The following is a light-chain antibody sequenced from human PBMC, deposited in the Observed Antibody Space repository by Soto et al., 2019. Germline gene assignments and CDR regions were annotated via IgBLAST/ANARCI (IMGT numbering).Light chain of an antibody. J-gene: IGLJ2*01. Sequence: QSVLTQPPSVSEAPRQRVTISCSGNSSNIGNNAVNWYQQLPGKAPKLLIYYDDLMPSGVSDRFSGSKSGTSASLAISGLQPEDEADYYCAAWDDSLNGPVFGGGTKLTVL. V-gene: IGLV1-36*01. CDR1: SSNIGNNA. CDR3: AAWDDSLNGPV. CDR2: YDD.